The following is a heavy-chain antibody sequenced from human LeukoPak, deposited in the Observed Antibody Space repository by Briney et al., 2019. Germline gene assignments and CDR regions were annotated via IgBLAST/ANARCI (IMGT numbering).Heavy chain of an antibody. D-gene: IGHD6-19*01. CDR1: GFTFSDYA. Sequence: GGSLRLSCVASGFTFSDYAMHWVRQAPRKGLEYVSTINTNGGSTYYANSVKGRFTISRDNSKNTLYLQMGSLRAEDMAVYFCARDFSSGRYYYYYMDVWGKGTPVTVSS. CDR2: INTNGGST. V-gene: IGHV3-64*01. J-gene: IGHJ6*03. CDR3: ARDFSSGRYYYYYMDV.